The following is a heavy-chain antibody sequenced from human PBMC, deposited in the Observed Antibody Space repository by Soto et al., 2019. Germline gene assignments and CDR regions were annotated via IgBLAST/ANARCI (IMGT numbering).Heavy chain of an antibody. CDR2: IWYDGSNK. CDR3: ARQYDILTGYYNPGY. Sequence: QVQLVESGGGVVQPGRSLRLSCAASGFTFSSYGMHWVRQAPGKGLEWVAVIWYDGSNKYYADSVKGRFTISRDNSKNTLYLQMNSLRAEDTAVYYCARQYDILTGYYNPGYWGQGTLVTVS. CDR1: GFTFSSYG. D-gene: IGHD3-9*01. V-gene: IGHV3-33*01. J-gene: IGHJ4*02.